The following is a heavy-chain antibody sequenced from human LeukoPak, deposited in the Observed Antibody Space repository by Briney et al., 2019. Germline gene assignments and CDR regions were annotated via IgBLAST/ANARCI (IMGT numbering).Heavy chain of an antibody. D-gene: IGHD4-17*01. CDR3: ARGTTVTSDY. V-gene: IGHV1-18*01. CDR1: GYTFTIYG. J-gene: IGHJ4*02. Sequence: GASVKVSCKASGYTFTIYGITWVRQAPGQGLEWMGWISTYNGNTNYAQRLQGRVTMTTGTSTSTAYMELRSLISDDTAVYYCARGTTVTSDYWGQGTLVTVSS. CDR2: ISTYNGNT.